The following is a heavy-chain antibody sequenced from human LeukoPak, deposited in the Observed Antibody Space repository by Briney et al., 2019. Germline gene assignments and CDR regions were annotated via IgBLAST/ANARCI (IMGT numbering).Heavy chain of an antibody. D-gene: IGHD2-2*01. CDR3: ARDPRYCTDTTCHVPDAFDV. V-gene: IGHV1-18*01. CDR1: GYTFTNYD. J-gene: IGHJ3*01. Sequence: GAALKVSCKTSGYTFTNYDISWVRQAPGQGLEWMGWISVKNGNTRYAQKFQCRVTMTTDTSTSTAFMELRVLGSDDTAIYYCARDPRYCTDTTCHVPDAFDVWGQGTMVAVSS. CDR2: ISVKNGNT.